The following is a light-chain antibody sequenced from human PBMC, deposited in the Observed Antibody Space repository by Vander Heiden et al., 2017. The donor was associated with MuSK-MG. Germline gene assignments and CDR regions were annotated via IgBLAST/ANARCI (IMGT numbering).Light chain of an antibody. CDR3: EAWDDSLKGVV. CDR1: NSNIGSTV. CDR2: KFS. Sequence: QSVLTQPPSASGTPGQRVTISCSGSNSNIGSTVVSWYQQVPGAAPKLLIYKFSQRPSGVPDRFSGSKTGTSASMAISGLQSEDEADYYCEAWDDSLKGVVFGGGTKLTVL. V-gene: IGLV1-44*01. J-gene: IGLJ2*01.